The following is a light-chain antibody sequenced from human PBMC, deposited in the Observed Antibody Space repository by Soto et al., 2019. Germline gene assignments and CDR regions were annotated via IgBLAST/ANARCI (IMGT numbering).Light chain of an antibody. V-gene: IGLV2-11*01. Sequence: QSVVTHPCPVSGAPVQSVTISRTGTSIDVGGYDYVSWYQQHPDKAPKLMIYDVSKRPSGVPDRFSGSKSGNTASLTISGLQAEDEADYYCYSYAGSSYVFGTGTKVTVL. CDR2: DVS. CDR3: YSYAGSSYV. CDR1: SIDVGGYDY. J-gene: IGLJ1*01.